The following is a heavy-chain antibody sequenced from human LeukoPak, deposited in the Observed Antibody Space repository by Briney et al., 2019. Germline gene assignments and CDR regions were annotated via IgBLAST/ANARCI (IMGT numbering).Heavy chain of an antibody. Sequence: ASVKVFSRASAYTFSTYDITWVRQATGQGLEWMGWMNPNSGNTGYAQKFQGRVTMTRDTSISTAYMELSSLRSKDTAVYYCARGVRNLLVSDVWGQGTLVTVSA. J-gene: IGHJ4*02. CDR3: ARGVRNLLVSDV. CDR2: MNPNSGNT. D-gene: IGHD6-13*01. CDR1: AYTFSTYD. V-gene: IGHV1-8*01.